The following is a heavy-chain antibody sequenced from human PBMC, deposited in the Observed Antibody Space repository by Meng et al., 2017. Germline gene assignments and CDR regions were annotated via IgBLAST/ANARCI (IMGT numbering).Heavy chain of an antibody. Sequence: LKGSGTTLVEPTHARPMTSTFDGFPLITGGVGVGWIRQPPGKALDLLALIYWDDDTRYSPSLKSRLSSTKDTSKNQVFLTTTNMDPVDTATYYCAHRSSAWAFDSWGQGTLVTVSS. J-gene: IGHJ4*02. D-gene: IGHD7-27*01. CDR2: IYWDDDT. V-gene: IGHV2-5*02. CDR1: GFPLITGGVG. CDR3: AHRSSAWAFDS.